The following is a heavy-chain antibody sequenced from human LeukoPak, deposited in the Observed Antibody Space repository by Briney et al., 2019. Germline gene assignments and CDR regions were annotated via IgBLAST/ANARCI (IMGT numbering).Heavy chain of an antibody. CDR3: SISSPHYYGMDV. J-gene: IGHJ6*02. Sequence: GGSLSLSCAASGFTFSSYAMSWVRQAPGKGLEWVSAISGSGGSTYYADSVKGRFTISRDNSKNTLYLQMNSLRAEDTAVYYCSISSPHYYGMDVWGQGTTVTVSS. V-gene: IGHV3-23*01. CDR2: ISGSGGST. CDR1: GFTFSSYA. D-gene: IGHD2-2*01.